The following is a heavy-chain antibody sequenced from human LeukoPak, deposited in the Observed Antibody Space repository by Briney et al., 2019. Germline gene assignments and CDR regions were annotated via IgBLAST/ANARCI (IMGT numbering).Heavy chain of an antibody. CDR3: ARRRRDGYNFYFDF. J-gene: IGHJ4*02. D-gene: IGHD5-24*01. V-gene: IGHV4-31*03. CDR2: IYYSGRT. Sequence: PSETLSLTCNISGVSIATGSYYWTWIRQHPGKGLEWIGFIYYSGRTDHSPSLKSRAAISLDTSKNQFSLKLNSVTAADTAVYYCARRRRDGYNFYFDFWGQGSLVAVSS. CDR1: GVSIATGSYY.